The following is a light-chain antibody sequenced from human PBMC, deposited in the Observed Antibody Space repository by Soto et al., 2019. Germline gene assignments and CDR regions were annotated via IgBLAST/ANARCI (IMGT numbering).Light chain of an antibody. CDR1: QSISDY. CDR2: AAS. V-gene: IGKV1-6*01. Sequence: IQMTQSPSSLSASVGDRVILTCRASQSISDYLAWYQQKPGKDPKLLIYAASSLQSGVPSRFSGSGSGTDFTLTISRLQTEDFATYECLQEYNYTWTFGQGTKVDIK. CDR3: LQEYNYTWT. J-gene: IGKJ1*01.